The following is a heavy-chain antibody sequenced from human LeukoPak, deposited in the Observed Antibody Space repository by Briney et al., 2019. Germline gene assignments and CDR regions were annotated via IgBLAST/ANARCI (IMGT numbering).Heavy chain of an antibody. CDR1: GFTFSSFS. J-gene: IGHJ4*02. CDR2: ISSTGINI. CDR3: ARVGYTNYGIDY. D-gene: IGHD4-11*01. V-gene: IGHV3-48*01. Sequence: PGGSLRLSCATSGFTFSSFSMNWVRQAPGKGPEWVSYISSTGINIYYADPVKGRFTISRDSSKTTLDLQMNSLRAEDTAVYYCARVGYTNYGIDYWGQGALVTVSS.